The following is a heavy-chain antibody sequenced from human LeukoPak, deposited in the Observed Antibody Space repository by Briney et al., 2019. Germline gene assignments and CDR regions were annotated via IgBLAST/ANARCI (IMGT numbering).Heavy chain of an antibody. CDR2: IYHSRST. J-gene: IGHJ4*02. CDR1: GGSISSGGYS. D-gene: IGHD3-16*01. CDR3: ARGVGARWGEDYFDY. Sequence: SETLSLTCAVSGGSISSGGYSWSWIRQPPGKGLEWIGYIYHSRSTYYNPSLKSRVTISVDRSKNQFSLKLSSVTAADTAVYYCARGVGARWGEDYFDYWGQGTLVTVSS. V-gene: IGHV4-30-2*01.